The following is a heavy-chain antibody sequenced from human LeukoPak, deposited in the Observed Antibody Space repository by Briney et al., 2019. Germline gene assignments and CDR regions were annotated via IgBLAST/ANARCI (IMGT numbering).Heavy chain of an antibody. CDR1: GGSISSYY. J-gene: IGHJ4*02. Sequence: SETLSLTCTVSGGSISSYYWSWIRQPPGEGLEWIGSIFYSGSTYYNPSLKSRFTISVDTSKNQFSLKLSSVTAADTAVYYCAREYSDILTGYYLFDSWGQGTLVTVSS. CDR3: AREYSDILTGYYLFDS. CDR2: IFYSGST. V-gene: IGHV4-59*12. D-gene: IGHD3-9*01.